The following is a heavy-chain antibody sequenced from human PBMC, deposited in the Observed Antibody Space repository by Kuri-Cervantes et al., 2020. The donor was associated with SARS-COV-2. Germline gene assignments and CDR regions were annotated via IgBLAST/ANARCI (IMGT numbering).Heavy chain of an antibody. Sequence: GESLKISCAASRFSFSSYAMSWVRQAPGKGLEWVANIKQDGSEKYYVDSVKGRFTISRDNAKNSLYLQMNSLRAEDTAVYYCARDMTIFGVVTYYFDYWGQGTLSPSPQ. CDR1: RFSFSSYA. CDR2: IKQDGSEK. CDR3: ARDMTIFGVVTYYFDY. V-gene: IGHV3-7*01. D-gene: IGHD3-3*01. J-gene: IGHJ4*02.